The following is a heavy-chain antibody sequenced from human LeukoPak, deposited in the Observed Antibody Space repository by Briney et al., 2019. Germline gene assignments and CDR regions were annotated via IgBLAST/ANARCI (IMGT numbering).Heavy chain of an antibody. J-gene: IGHJ4*02. Sequence: SETLSLTCTVSGASISSYYWSWIRQPPGKGMEWIGFIYYSGGTNYNPSLKSRVTISVDTSKNQFSLILRSVTATDTAIYYCARHRLSGSTVTFFDIWGQGTLVTVSS. CDR3: ARHRLSGSTVTFFDI. V-gene: IGHV4-59*08. D-gene: IGHD4-17*01. CDR2: IYYSGGT. CDR1: GASISSYY.